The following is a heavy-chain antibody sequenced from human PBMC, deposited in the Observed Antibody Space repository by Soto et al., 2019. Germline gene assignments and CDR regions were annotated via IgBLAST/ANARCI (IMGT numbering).Heavy chain of an antibody. CDR3: ARGQYSPTPFDY. V-gene: IGHV4-34*01. CDR2: INHSGST. J-gene: IGHJ4*02. D-gene: IGHD5-18*01. CDR1: GGSFSGYY. Sequence: PSETLSLTCAVYGGSFSGYYWSWIRQPPGKGLEWIGEINHSGSTNYNPSLKSRVTISVDTSKNQFSLKLSSVTAADTAVYYCARGQYSPTPFDYCGQRTLVTVSS.